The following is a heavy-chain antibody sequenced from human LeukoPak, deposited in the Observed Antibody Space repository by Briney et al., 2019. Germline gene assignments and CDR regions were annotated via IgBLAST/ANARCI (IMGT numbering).Heavy chain of an antibody. CDR3: AREPLPED. V-gene: IGHV3-53*01. Sequence: GGSLRLSCAASGFTFSDYYMSWIRQAPGKGLEWVSVIYSGGSTYYADSVKGRFTISRDNSKNTLYLQMNSLRAEDTAVYYCAREPLPEDWGQGTLVTVSS. D-gene: IGHD1-14*01. J-gene: IGHJ4*02. CDR2: IYSGGST. CDR1: GFTFSDYY.